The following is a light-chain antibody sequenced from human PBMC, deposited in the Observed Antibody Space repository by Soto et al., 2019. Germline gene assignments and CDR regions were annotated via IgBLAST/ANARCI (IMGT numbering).Light chain of an antibody. CDR1: QSLVYSDGNTY. Sequence: DVVMTQSPLSLPVSLGQPASISCRSSQSLVYSDGNTYLNWVQQSPGQSPRSPIYKVSNRDSGVPDRFSGSGSGTDVTLKNSRVEADDVGVYYCKQGTHPFSFGPGTKVDIK. V-gene: IGKV2-30*01. CDR3: KQGTHPFS. CDR2: KVS. J-gene: IGKJ3*01.